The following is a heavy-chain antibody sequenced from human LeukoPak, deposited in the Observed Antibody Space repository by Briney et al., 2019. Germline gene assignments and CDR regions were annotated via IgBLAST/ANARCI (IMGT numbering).Heavy chain of an antibody. D-gene: IGHD5-18*01. J-gene: IGHJ6*02. CDR3: ARAHTAKTYYYYGMDL. V-gene: IGHV4-34*01. Sequence: SSETLSLTCAVYGGSFSGYYWSWIRQPPGKGLEWMGEINHSGSTNYNPSLKSRGTISVDTSKNQFSLKLSSVTAADTAVYYCARAHTAKTYYYYGMDLWGQGTTVTVSS. CDR1: GGSFSGYY. CDR2: INHSGST.